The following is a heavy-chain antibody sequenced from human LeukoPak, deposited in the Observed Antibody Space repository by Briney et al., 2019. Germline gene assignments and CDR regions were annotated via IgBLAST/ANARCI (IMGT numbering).Heavy chain of an antibody. Sequence: GGSLRLSCAASGFTFSSYAMSWVRQVPGKGLEWVSGINWNGGSTGYADSVKGRFTISRDNAKNSLYLQMNSLRAEDTAVYYCARALGIRDGYNSAGYWGQGTLVTVSS. CDR2: INWNGGST. CDR1: GFTFSSYA. J-gene: IGHJ4*02. V-gene: IGHV3-20*04. CDR3: ARALGIRDGYNSAGY. D-gene: IGHD5-24*01.